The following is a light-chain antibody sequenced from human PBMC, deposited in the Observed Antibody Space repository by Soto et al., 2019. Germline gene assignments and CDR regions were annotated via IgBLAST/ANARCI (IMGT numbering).Light chain of an antibody. CDR2: EDN. J-gene: IGLJ3*02. V-gene: IGLV6-57*04. CDR3: AAWDDSLSALV. CDR1: SGSIASNY. Sequence: NFMLTQPHSVSESPGKTVTISCTRSSGSIASNYVQWYQQRPGSAPTTVIYEDNQRPSGVPDRFSGSKSGTSASLAISGLRTEDEADYYCAAWDDSLSALVFGGGTKLTVL.